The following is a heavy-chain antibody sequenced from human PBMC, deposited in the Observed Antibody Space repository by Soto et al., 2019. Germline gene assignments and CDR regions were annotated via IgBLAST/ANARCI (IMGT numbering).Heavy chain of an antibody. CDR1: GFTFSDYY. CDR2: ISSSGSTI. V-gene: IGHV3-11*01. CDR3: ARASVVPAAMSFGGLRSTYGMDV. J-gene: IGHJ6*02. D-gene: IGHD2-2*01. Sequence: GGSLRLSCAASGFTFSDYYMSWIRQAPGKGLEWVSYISSSGSTIYYADSVKGRFTISRDNAKNSLYLQMNSLRAEDAAVYYCARASVVPAAMSFGGLRSTYGMDVWGQGTTVTVSS.